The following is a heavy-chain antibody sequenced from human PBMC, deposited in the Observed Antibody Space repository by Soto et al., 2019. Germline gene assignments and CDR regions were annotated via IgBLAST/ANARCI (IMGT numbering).Heavy chain of an antibody. D-gene: IGHD2-8*01. CDR3: ARGVVLMVYAVYYYMDV. J-gene: IGHJ6*03. V-gene: IGHV1-46*03. CDR2: INPSGGST. Sequence: GASVKVSCKASGYTFTSYYMHLVRQAPGQGLEWMGIINPSGGSTSYAQKFQGRVTMTRDTSTSTVYMELSSLRSEDTAVYYCARGVVLMVYAVYYYMDVWGKGTTVTVS. CDR1: GYTFTSYY.